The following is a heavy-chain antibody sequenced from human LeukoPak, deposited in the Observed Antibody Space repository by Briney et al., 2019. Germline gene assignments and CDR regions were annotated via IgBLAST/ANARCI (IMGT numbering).Heavy chain of an antibody. V-gene: IGHV4-61*02. Sequence: SRTLSLTRVVSVGSISRGSYYGGWVRQPGGEGLGWIGRIYTSGSTNYNASLKSRVTISVDTSKNQFSLKLSSVTAADTAVYYCARRTYYYDSSGSLTYLGYFDYWGQGTLVTVSS. D-gene: IGHD3-22*01. J-gene: IGHJ4*02. CDR1: VGSISRGSYY. CDR3: ARRTYYYDSSGSLTYLGYFDY. CDR2: IYTSGST.